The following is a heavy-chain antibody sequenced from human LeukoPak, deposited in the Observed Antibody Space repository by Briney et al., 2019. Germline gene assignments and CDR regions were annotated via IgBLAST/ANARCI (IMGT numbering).Heavy chain of an antibody. D-gene: IGHD2-15*01. V-gene: IGHV3-15*01. CDR3: TTTSGGKPDDY. J-gene: IGHJ4*02. CDR1: GFTFSNAW. Sequence: PGGSLRLSCAASGFTFSNAWMSWVRQAPGKGLEWVGRIKSKTDGGTTDYAAPVKGRFTISRDDSRNTLYLQMNSLKTEDTAVYYCTTTSGGKPDDYWGQGTLVTVSS. CDR2: IKSKTDGGTT.